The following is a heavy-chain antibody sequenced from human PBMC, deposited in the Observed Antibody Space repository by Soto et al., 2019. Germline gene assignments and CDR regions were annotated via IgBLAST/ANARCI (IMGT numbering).Heavy chain of an antibody. J-gene: IGHJ5*02. D-gene: IGHD2-2*01. CDR2: VSWDGDE. V-gene: IGHV2-5*02. CDR3: AHSRGTGVYCDSTSCLSWFDP. Sequence: KESGPTLVEPTQTLTLTCTFSGFSLSASGVGVGWIRQPPGEALEWLALVSWDGDERYSPSLKSRLTITKDTSKNQVVLTMTHMDPVDTATYYCAHSRGTGVYCDSTSCLSWFDPWGQGALVTVSS. CDR1: GFSLSASGVG.